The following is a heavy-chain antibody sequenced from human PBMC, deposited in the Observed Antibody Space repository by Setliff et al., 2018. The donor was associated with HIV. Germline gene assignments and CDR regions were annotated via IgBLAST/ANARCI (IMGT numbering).Heavy chain of an antibody. CDR3: ASWGAGSNSGFDY. Sequence: SETLSLTCTVSGGSINITNFYWAWIRQPPGKGLEWLGSIYYSGTTYVHPSLKSRVTISIDTFKSQFSLKLRSVNAADTAVYYCASWGAGSNSGFDYWGPETLLVTVSS. CDR1: GGSINITNFY. V-gene: IGHV4-39*07. J-gene: IGHJ4*03. D-gene: IGHD3-16*01. CDR2: IYYSGTT.